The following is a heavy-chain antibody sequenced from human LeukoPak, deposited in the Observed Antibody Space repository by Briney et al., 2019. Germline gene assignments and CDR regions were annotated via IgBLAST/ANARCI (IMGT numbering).Heavy chain of an antibody. Sequence: GGSLRLSCAASGFTLSNYAMYWVRQAPGKGLEWVSAVSGRDDSTYYADSVKGRFTISRDTSKSTLYLQMNSLRAEDTAVYYCAKGLVNCGGDCYSGGMDVWGQGTTVTVSS. D-gene: IGHD2-21*02. CDR1: GFTLSNYA. V-gene: IGHV3-23*01. J-gene: IGHJ6*02. CDR3: AKGLVNCGGDCYSGGMDV. CDR2: VSGRDDST.